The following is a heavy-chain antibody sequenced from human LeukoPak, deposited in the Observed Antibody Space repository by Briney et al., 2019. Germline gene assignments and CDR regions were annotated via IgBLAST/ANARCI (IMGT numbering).Heavy chain of an antibody. D-gene: IGHD3-22*01. CDR2: FDPEDGET. Sequence: ASVKVSCKVSGYTLTELSMHWVRQAPGKGLEWMGGFDPEDGETIYAQKFQGRVTMTEDTSTDTAYMELSSLRSEDTAVYYCATDTPNYYDSSGPINNWGQGTLVTVSS. J-gene: IGHJ4*02. CDR1: GYTLTELS. CDR3: ATDTPNYYDSSGPINN. V-gene: IGHV1-24*01.